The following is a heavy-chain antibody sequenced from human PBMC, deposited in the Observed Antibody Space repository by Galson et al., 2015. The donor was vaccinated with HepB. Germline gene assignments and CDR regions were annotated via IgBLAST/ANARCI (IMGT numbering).Heavy chain of an antibody. CDR1: GFIFSTYG. J-gene: IGHJ6*02. Sequence: SLRLSCAASGFIFSTYGMHWVRQVPGKGLEWVAVIWYDGSNKYYVDSVKGRFTISRDNSKNTLYLQMNSLRVEDTAVYYCAKEKERHYYDSSAHYMDVWGQGTTVTVSS. CDR2: IWYDGSNK. CDR3: AKEKERHYYDSSAHYMDV. D-gene: IGHD3-22*01. V-gene: IGHV3-33*06.